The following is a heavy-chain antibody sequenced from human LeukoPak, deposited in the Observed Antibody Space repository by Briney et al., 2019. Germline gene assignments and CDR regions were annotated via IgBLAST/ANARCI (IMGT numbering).Heavy chain of an antibody. Sequence: ASVKVSCKASGYTFTSYYMHWVRQAPGQGLEWMGIINPSGGSTSYAQKLQGRVTMTTDTSTSTAYMELRSLRSDDTAVYYCARDRGDIVVVVAAGKDAFDIWGQGTMVTVSS. J-gene: IGHJ3*02. CDR3: ARDRGDIVVVVAAGKDAFDI. CDR2: INPSGGST. D-gene: IGHD2-15*01. V-gene: IGHV1-46*01. CDR1: GYTFTSYY.